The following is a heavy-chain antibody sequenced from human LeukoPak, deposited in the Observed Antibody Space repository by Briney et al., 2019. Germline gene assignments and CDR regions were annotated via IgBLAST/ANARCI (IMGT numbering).Heavy chain of an antibody. J-gene: IGHJ4*02. CDR1: GYTFTGHY. CDR3: ASQEGIAVAGTLDY. CDR2: INPNSGGT. V-gene: IGHV1-2*02. D-gene: IGHD6-19*01. Sequence: ASVKVSCKASGYTFTGHYLHWVRQAPGQGLEWMGWINPNSGGTNYAQKFQGRVTMTRDTSISTAYMELSRLRSDDTAVYYCASQEGIAVAGTLDYWGQGTLVNVSS.